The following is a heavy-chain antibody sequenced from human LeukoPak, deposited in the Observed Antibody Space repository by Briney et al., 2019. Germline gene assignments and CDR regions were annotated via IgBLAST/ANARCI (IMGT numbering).Heavy chain of an antibody. CDR3: ARARYCSSTSCQTGSAFDI. J-gene: IGHJ3*02. CDR2: ISAYNGNT. Sequence: ASVKVSCKASGYTFTSYGISWVRQAPGQGLEWMGWISAYNGNTNYAQKLQGRVTMTTDTSTSTAYMELRSLRSDDTAVYYCARARYCSSTSCQTGSAFDIWGQGTMVTVSS. D-gene: IGHD2-2*01. CDR1: GYTFTSYG. V-gene: IGHV1-18*01.